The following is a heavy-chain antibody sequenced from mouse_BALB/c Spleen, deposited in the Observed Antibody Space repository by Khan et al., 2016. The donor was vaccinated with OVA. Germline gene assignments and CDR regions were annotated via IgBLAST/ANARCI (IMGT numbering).Heavy chain of an antibody. CDR2: ISYSGNT. J-gene: IGHJ2*01. V-gene: IGHV3-2*02. D-gene: IGHD1-1*02. CDR3: ARIGGGDFDY. CDR1: GYSITSDYA. Sequence: EVQLQESGPGLVKPSQSLSLTCTVTGYSITSDYAWNWIRQFPGNKLEWLGFISYSGNTNYNPSLTSRISITRATSKNQFFLQLNSVTTEDTATYYCARIGGGDFDYWGQGTTLTVSS.